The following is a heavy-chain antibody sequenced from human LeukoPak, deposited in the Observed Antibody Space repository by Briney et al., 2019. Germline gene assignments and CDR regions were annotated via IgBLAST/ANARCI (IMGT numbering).Heavy chain of an antibody. D-gene: IGHD5-12*01. CDR3: ARLTERRVPYSGYERYWFDP. V-gene: IGHV4-38-2*01. J-gene: IGHJ5*02. CDR1: GYSISSGYY. CDR2: IYHSGST. Sequence: KPSETLSLTCAVSGYSISSGYYWGWVRQPPGKGLEWIGSIYHSGSTYYNPSLKSRVTISVDKSKNQFSLKVSSVTAADTAVYYCARLTERRVPYSGYERYWFDPWGQGTLVTVSS.